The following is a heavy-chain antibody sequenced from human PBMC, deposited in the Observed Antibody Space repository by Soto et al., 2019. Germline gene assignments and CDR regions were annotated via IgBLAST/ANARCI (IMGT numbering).Heavy chain of an antibody. CDR3: ATRITVFGLLLPPFDP. D-gene: IGHD3-3*01. V-gene: IGHV4-34*01. CDR1: GGSVNGYY. CDR2: INHTGGT. Sequence: TSETLSLTCAVYGGSVNGYYWNWIRQPPGKGLEWIGEINHTGGTHYNPSLKSRVTMSVDTSKNQFSLRSSSVTAADTAIYYCATRITVFGLLLPPFDPWGQGTQVTVSS. J-gene: IGHJ5*02.